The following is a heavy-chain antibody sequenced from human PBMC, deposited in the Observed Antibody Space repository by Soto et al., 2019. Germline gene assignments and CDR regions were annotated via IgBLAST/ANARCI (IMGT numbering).Heavy chain of an antibody. Sequence: QVQLVESGGGVVQPGRSLRLSCAASGFTFSSYGMHWVRQAPGKGLEWVAVIWYDGSNKYYADSVKGRFTISRDNSKNPLYLQMNSLRAEDTAVYYCARGLTTVTTIDYWGQGTLVTVSS. D-gene: IGHD4-17*01. CDR1: GFTFSSYG. CDR3: ARGLTTVTTIDY. CDR2: IWYDGSNK. J-gene: IGHJ4*02. V-gene: IGHV3-33*01.